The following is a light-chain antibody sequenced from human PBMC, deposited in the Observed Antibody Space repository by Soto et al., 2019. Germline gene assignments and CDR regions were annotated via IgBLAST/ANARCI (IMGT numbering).Light chain of an antibody. CDR1: QNVSRF. J-gene: IGKJ5*01. Sequence: EIVLTQSPATLSLTPGERATLSCRASQNVSRFLAWYQRRPGQAPRLIXFDAANRASDIPARFSGSGSGTDLTLTISSLQPEDFANYYCQQSYSTPPITFGQGTRLE. V-gene: IGKV3-11*01. CDR3: QQSYSTPPIT. CDR2: DAA.